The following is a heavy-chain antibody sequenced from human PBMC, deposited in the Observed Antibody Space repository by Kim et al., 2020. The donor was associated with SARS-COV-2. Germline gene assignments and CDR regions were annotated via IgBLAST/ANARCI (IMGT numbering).Heavy chain of an antibody. V-gene: IGHV4-39*01. CDR2: IYYSGSN. Sequence: SETLSLTCTVSGGSISSSSYYWGWIRQPTGKGLEWIGSIYYSGSNYYNPSLKSRVTISVDTSKNQFSLKLSSVTAADTAVYYCERHLRSSWYSDYFDYWGQGTLVTVSS. J-gene: IGHJ4*02. CDR1: GGSISSSSYY. CDR3: ERHLRSSWYSDYFDY. D-gene: IGHD6-13*01.